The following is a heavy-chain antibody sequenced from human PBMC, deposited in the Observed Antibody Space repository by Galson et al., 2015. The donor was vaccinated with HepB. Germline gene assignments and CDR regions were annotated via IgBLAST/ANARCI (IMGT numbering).Heavy chain of an antibody. Sequence: SLRLSCAASGITFSTYGMHWVRQAPGKGLEWVAVISYDGSKKYYVDSVKGRFTISRDNSKNTLYLQMNSLRAEDTAVYYCARAQSGHYYGSYYYYGMDVWGQGTTVTVSS. J-gene: IGHJ6*02. V-gene: IGHV3-30*03. CDR1: GITFSTYG. CDR3: ARAQSGHYYGSYYYYGMDV. CDR2: ISYDGSKK. D-gene: IGHD3-10*01.